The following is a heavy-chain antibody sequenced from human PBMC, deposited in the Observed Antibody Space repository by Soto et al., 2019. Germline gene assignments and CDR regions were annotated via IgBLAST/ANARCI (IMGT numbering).Heavy chain of an antibody. CDR3: AKDYDSSGYYADDAFDI. J-gene: IGHJ3*02. D-gene: IGHD3-22*01. CDR2: ISGSGGST. Sequence: PGEALKISYAASGFTFSSYAMSWVRQAPGKGLEWVSAISGSGGSTYYADSVKGRFTISRDNSKNTLYLQMNSLRAEDTAVYYCAKDYDSSGYYADDAFDIWGQGTMVTVSS. CDR1: GFTFSSYA. V-gene: IGHV3-23*01.